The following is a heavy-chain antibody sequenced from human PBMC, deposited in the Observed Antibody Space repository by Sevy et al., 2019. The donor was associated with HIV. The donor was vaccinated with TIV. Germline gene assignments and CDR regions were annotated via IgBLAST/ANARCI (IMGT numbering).Heavy chain of an antibody. J-gene: IGHJ4*02. D-gene: IGHD5-12*01. CDR1: GYTFTDYY. CDR2: INPNRGGR. V-gene: IGHV1-2*02. Sequence: ASVKVSCKGSGYTFTDYYMHWVRQAPGQGLEWMGWINPNRGGRNYAQMFQGRVTMTRDTSISTAYMELSRLRSDDTAVYYCAREDGYSGYDSLDYWGQGTLVTVSS. CDR3: AREDGYSGYDSLDY.